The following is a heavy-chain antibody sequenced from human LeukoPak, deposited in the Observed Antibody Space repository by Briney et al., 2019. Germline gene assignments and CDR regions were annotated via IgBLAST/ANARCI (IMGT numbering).Heavy chain of an antibody. CDR3: AKAGGAYSSTYYFHY. CDR2: INPSGGGT. D-gene: IGHD6-6*01. V-gene: IGHV1-46*01. CDR1: GYTFTSYY. Sequence: ASVKVSCTASGYTFTSYYMHWVRQAPGQGLEWMGIINPSGGGTSYSQKFQGRVTMTTDTSTSTLYMELSSLRSEDTAVYYCAKAGGAYSSTYYFHYWGQGTLVTVSS. J-gene: IGHJ4*02.